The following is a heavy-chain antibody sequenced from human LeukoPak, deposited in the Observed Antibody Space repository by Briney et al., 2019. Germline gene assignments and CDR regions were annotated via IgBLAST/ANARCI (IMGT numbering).Heavy chain of an antibody. Sequence: SVKVSCKASGGTFSSYAISRVRQAPGQGLEWMGRIIPILGIANYAQKFQGRVTITADKSTSTAYMELSSLRSEDTAVYYCARDPVVGAARPYYYYYGMDVWGQGTTVTVSS. CDR3: ARDPVVGAARPYYYYYGMDV. J-gene: IGHJ6*02. V-gene: IGHV1-69*04. D-gene: IGHD1-26*01. CDR1: GGTFSSYA. CDR2: IIPILGIA.